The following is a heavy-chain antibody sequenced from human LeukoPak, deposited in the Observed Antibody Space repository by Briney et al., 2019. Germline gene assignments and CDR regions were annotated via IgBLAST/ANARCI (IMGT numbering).Heavy chain of an antibody. CDR2: IYYSGST. J-gene: IGHJ6*03. CDR1: GGSLSGYY. V-gene: IGHV4-30-4*08. Sequence: SETLSLTCAVYGGSLSGYYWVWIRQPPGKGLEWIGYIYYSGSTYYNPSLRSRVTISVDTSKNQFSLKLSSVTAADTAVYYCARVDYYYYYMDVWGKGTTVTVSS. CDR3: ARVDYYYYYMDV.